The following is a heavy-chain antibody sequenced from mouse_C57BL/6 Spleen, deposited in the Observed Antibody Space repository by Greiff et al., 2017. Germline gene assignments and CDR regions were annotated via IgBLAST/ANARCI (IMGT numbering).Heavy chain of an antibody. CDR1: GYTFTSYW. Sequence: QVHVKQPGTELVKPGASVKLSCKASGYTFTSYWMPWVKQRPGQGLEWIGNINPSNGGTNYNEKFKSKATLTVDKSSSTAYMQLSSLTSEDSAVYYCARPTVVNFDYWGQGTTLTVSS. J-gene: IGHJ2*01. D-gene: IGHD1-1*01. V-gene: IGHV1-53*01. CDR3: ARPTVVNFDY. CDR2: INPSNGGT.